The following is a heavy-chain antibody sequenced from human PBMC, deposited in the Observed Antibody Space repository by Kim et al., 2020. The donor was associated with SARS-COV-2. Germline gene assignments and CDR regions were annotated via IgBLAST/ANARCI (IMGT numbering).Heavy chain of an antibody. J-gene: IGHJ6*02. CDR1: GFTFSDYY. V-gene: IGHV3-11*05. CDR2: ISSSSSYT. CDR3: ARVEDSSSWYAFYYYYYGMDV. Sequence: GGSLRLSCAASGFTFSDYYMSWIRQAPGKGLEWVSYISSSSSYTNYADSVKGRFTISRDNAKNSLYLQMNSLRAEDTAVYYCARVEDSSSWYAFYYYYYGMDVWGQGTTVTVSS. D-gene: IGHD6-13*01.